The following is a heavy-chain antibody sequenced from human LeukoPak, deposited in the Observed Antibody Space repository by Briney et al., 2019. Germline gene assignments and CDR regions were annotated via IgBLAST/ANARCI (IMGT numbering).Heavy chain of an antibody. J-gene: IGHJ6*03. CDR2: INPNSGGT. CDR3: ARGVAGPYYYYYMDV. CDR1: GYTFTDYY. V-gene: IGHV1-2*02. Sequence: ASVKVSCKASGYTFTDYYMHWVRQAPGQGLEWMGWINPNSGGTHYAQKFQGRVTMTRDTSISTAYMELSRLTSDDTAVYYCARGVAGPYYYYYMDVWGRGTTVTVSS. D-gene: IGHD6-19*01.